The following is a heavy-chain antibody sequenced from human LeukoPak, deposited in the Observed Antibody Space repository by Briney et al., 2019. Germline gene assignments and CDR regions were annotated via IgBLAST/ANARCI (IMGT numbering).Heavy chain of an antibody. CDR2: IYYSGST. CDR1: GGSISSSSYY. Sequence: SETLSLTCTVSGGSISSSSYYWGWIRQPPGKGLEWIGSIYYSGSTYYNPSLKSRVTISVDTSKNQFSLKLSSVTAADTAVYYCARLSHSWCYDYWGQGTLVTVSS. CDR3: ARLSHSWCYDY. D-gene: IGHD4/OR15-4a*01. J-gene: IGHJ4*02. V-gene: IGHV4-39*01.